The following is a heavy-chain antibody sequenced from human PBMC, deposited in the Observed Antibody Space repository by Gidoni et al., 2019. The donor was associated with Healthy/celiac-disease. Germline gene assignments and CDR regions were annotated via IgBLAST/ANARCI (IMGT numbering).Heavy chain of an antibody. V-gene: IGHV3-11*05. Sequence: QVQLVESGGCLVKPGGSLRLSCAASGFSFSDYYMSWIRQAPGKGLEWVSYISSSSSYTNYADSVKGRFTISRDNAKNSLYLQMNSLRAEDTAVYYCARDYYPELYFDPWGQGTLVTVSS. J-gene: IGHJ5*02. CDR1: GFSFSDYY. D-gene: IGHD3-10*01. CDR2: ISSSSSYT. CDR3: ARDYYPELYFDP.